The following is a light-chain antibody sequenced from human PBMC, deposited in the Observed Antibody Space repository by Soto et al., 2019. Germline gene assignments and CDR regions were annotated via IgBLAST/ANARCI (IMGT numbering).Light chain of an antibody. Sequence: QLVLTQPPSTSGTPGQRVTISCSGSSSNIGSNTVHWYQQIPGTAPKLLIYTNNQRSSGVSDRFSGSKSDTSASLVISGLQAEDEADYYCATWDNGLTQVVFGGGTKLTVL. CDR1: SSNIGSNT. CDR2: TNN. J-gene: IGLJ2*01. V-gene: IGLV1-44*01. CDR3: ATWDNGLTQVV.